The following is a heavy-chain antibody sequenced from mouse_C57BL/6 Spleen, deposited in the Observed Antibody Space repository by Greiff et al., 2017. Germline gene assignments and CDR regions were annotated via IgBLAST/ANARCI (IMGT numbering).Heavy chain of an antibody. V-gene: IGHV1-80*01. CDR2: IYPGDGDT. CDR3: ARNGSDGNFYWYCDV. CDR1: GYAFSSYW. D-gene: IGHD2-1*01. J-gene: IGHJ1*03. Sequence: QVHVKQSGAELVKPGASVTISCKASGYAFSSYWMNWVKQRTGKGLEWIGQIYPGDGDTNYNGKFKGKATLPADKSSSTAYMQLISVTAEDSAVYFCARNGSDGNFYWYCDVWGTGTTGTVSS.